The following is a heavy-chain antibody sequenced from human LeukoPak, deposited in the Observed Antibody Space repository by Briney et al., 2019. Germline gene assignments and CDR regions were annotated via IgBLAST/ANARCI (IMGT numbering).Heavy chain of an antibody. Sequence: GGSLRLSCAASGFTFSSHDMNWFRQAPGKGLEWISHISDSGSIYYADSVKGRFTISRDNARNSLYMHMNSLRAEDTAVYFCARDLGSSSSPIDYWGQGTLVTVSS. CDR3: ARDLGSSSSPIDY. J-gene: IGHJ4*02. CDR2: ISDSGSI. V-gene: IGHV3-48*03. D-gene: IGHD6-6*01. CDR1: GFTFSSHD.